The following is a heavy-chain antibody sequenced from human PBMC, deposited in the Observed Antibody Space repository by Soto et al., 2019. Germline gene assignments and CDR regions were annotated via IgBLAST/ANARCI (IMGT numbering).Heavy chain of an antibody. Sequence: PGGSLRLSCTASGFTFGDYAMSWFRQAPGKGLEWVGFIRSKAYGGTTEYAASVKGRFTISRDDSKSIAYLQMNSLKTEDTAVYYCSLLVLPRTRYYYYYYGMDVWGQGTTVTVSS. CDR3: SLLVLPRTRYYYYYYGMDV. CDR2: IRSKAYGGTT. V-gene: IGHV3-49*03. CDR1: GFTFGDYA. J-gene: IGHJ6*02. D-gene: IGHD1-26*01.